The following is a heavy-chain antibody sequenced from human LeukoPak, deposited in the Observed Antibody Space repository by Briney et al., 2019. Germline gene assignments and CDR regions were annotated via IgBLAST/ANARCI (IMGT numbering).Heavy chain of an antibody. CDR3: ASSTVEMATILDQD. CDR1: GFTFSSYW. CDR2: IKQDGSEK. J-gene: IGHJ4*02. V-gene: IGHV3-7*01. Sequence: GGSLRLSCAASGFTFSSYWMSWVRQAPGKGLEWVANIKQDGSEKYYVDSVKGRFTISRDNAKNSLYLQMNSLRAEDTAVYYCASSTVEMATILDQDWGQGTLVTVSS. D-gene: IGHD5-24*01.